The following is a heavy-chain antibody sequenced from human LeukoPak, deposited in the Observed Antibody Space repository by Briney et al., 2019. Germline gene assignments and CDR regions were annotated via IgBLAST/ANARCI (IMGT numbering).Heavy chain of an antibody. CDR3: ARVLTAMSVTYYYDSSGYPQDY. Sequence: ASVKVSCKASGYTFTGYYMHWVRQAPGQGLEWMGWINPNSGGTNYAQKFQGRVTMTRDTSISTAYMELSRLRSDDTAVYYCARVLTAMSVTYYYDSSGYPQDYWGQGTLVTVSS. D-gene: IGHD3-22*01. CDR2: INPNSGGT. V-gene: IGHV1-2*02. J-gene: IGHJ4*02. CDR1: GYTFTGYY.